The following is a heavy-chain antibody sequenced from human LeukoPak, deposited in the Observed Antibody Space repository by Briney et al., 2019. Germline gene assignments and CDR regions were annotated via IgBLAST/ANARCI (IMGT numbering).Heavy chain of an antibody. V-gene: IGHV4-4*02. D-gene: IGHD4-17*01. CDR1: GDSINSLDL. CDR3: ARHGITVTSGNWFDP. CDR2: MYLSGTT. Sequence: SETLSLTCTVSGDSINSLDLWSWVRQPPGKGLEWIGEMYLSGTTHSNPSVKSRVTISIDKSKNQFFLNLSSVTAADTAVYYCARHGITVTSGNWFDPWGQGTLVTVSS. J-gene: IGHJ5*02.